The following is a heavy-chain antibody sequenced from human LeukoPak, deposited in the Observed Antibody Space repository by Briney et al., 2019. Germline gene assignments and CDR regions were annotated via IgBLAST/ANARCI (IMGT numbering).Heavy chain of an antibody. J-gene: IGHJ4*02. CDR1: GFTFTNYA. D-gene: IGHD3-22*01. CDR2: ISGGGTDT. Sequence: GGSLRLSCAASGFTFTNYALSWVRQAPGKGLEWVSVISGGGTDTYYADSVKGRFTISRDNAKNSLYLQMNSLRAEDTAVYYCARGGGYYYDSSGYYVVYWGQGTLVTVSS. V-gene: IGHV3-21*01. CDR3: ARGGGYYYDSSGYYVVY.